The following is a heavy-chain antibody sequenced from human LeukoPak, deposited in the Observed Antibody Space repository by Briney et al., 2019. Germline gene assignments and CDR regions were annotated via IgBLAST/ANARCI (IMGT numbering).Heavy chain of an antibody. CDR3: ARVTPYYYYMDV. V-gene: IGHV4-39*07. CDR1: GGSIRSSPYY. Sequence: PSETLSLTCTVSGGSIRSSPYYWGWIRQPPGKGLEWIGSMYYSGSTYYNPSLKSRVTISVDTSKNQFSLKLSSVTAADTAVYYCARVTPYYYYMDVWGKGTTVTVSS. CDR2: MYYSGST. J-gene: IGHJ6*03.